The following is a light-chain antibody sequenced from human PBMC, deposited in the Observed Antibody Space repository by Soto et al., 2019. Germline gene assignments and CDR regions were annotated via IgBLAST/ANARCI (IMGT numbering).Light chain of an antibody. CDR3: QKYNSAPRT. V-gene: IGKV1-27*01. CDR2: AAS. CDR1: QGISNY. Sequence: DIQMIQSPSSLSASVGDRVTITCRASQGISNYLAWYQQKPGKVPKLLIYAASTLQSGVPSRFSGSGSGTDFTLTISSLQREDVATYYCQKYNSAPRTFGQGTKVEIK. J-gene: IGKJ1*01.